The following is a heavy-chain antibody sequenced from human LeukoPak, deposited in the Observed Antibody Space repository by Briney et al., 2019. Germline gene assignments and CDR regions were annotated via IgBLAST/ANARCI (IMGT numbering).Heavy chain of an antibody. J-gene: IGHJ4*02. V-gene: IGHV3-66*01. D-gene: IGHD3-3*01. Sequence: PGGSLRLSCAASGFTVSSNYMSWVRQAPGKGLEWVSVIYSGGSTYYADSVKGRFTTSRDNSKNTLYLQMNSLRAEDTAVYYCAKDRGRDTILVIDYWGQGTLVTVSS. CDR3: AKDRGRDTILVIDY. CDR2: IYSGGST. CDR1: GFTVSSNY.